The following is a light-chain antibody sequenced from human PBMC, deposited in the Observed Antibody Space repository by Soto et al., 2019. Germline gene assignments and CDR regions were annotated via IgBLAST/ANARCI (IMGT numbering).Light chain of an antibody. CDR1: SSNIGAGYD. CDR3: QSYDDSLSCSV. V-gene: IGLV1-40*01. CDR2: GNT. J-gene: IGLJ3*02. Sequence: QSVLTQPPSVSGAPGQRVTISCTGSSSNIGAGYDVHWYQQLPGTAPKLLIYGNTNRLSGVPDRFSGSKSDTSASLAITGLHAEDEADYYCQSYDDSLSCSVFGGGTKVTVL.